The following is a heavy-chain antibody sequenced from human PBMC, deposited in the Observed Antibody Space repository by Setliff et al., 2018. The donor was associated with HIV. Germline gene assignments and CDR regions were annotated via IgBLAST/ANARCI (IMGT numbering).Heavy chain of an antibody. CDR3: ARSSSSSPFFFDY. V-gene: IGHV5-51*01. CDR2: FHPGDSDT. CDR1: GYRFTNYW. Sequence: PGESLKISCQGSGYRFTNYWIGWVRQMPGKGLEWMGIFHPGDSDTRYSPSFQGQVTISADKSVTTAYLQWSSLKASDTAMYYCARSSSSSPFFFDYWGQGSLVTVSS. D-gene: IGHD6-6*01. J-gene: IGHJ4*02.